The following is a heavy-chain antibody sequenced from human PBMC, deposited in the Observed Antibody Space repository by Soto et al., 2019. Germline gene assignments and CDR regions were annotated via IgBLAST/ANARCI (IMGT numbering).Heavy chain of an antibody. CDR3: ARDMVRGVVSTVFDP. CDR1: GGSISSGCYY. V-gene: IGHV4-31*03. J-gene: IGHJ5*02. D-gene: IGHD3-10*01. CDR2: IYYSGST. Sequence: SETLSLTCTVSGGSISSGCYYWSWIRQHPGKGLEWIGYIYYSGSTYYNPSLKSRVTISVDTSKNQFSLKLSSVTAADTAVYYCARDMVRGVVSTVFDPWGQGTLVTVSS.